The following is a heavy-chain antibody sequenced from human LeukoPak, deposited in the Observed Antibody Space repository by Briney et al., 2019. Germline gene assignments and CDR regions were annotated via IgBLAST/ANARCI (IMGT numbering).Heavy chain of an antibody. CDR3: ARSLAAAGTDAFGY. CDR1: GFTVSSNY. V-gene: IGHV3-53*01. J-gene: IGHJ4*02. Sequence: GGSLRLSCAASGFTVSSNYMSWVRQAPGKGLEWVSVIYSGGSTYYADSVKGRFTISRDNSKNTLYLQMNSLRAEDTAVYYCARSLAAAGTDAFGYWGQGTLVTVSS. D-gene: IGHD6-13*01. CDR2: IYSGGST.